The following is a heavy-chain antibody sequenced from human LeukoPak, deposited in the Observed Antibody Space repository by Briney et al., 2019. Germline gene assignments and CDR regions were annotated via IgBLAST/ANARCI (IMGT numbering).Heavy chain of an antibody. CDR2: ISWNSGSI. J-gene: IGHJ6*02. D-gene: IGHD6-13*01. CDR1: GFTFDDYA. V-gene: IGHV3-9*01. CDR3: EKDTATGIAAAGFRDGMDV. Sequence: PGGSLRLSCAASGFTFDDYAMHWVRQAPGKGLEWVSGISWNSGSIGYADSVKGRFTISRDNAKNSLYLQMNSLRAEDTALYYCEKDTATGIAAAGFRDGMDVWGQGTTVTVSS.